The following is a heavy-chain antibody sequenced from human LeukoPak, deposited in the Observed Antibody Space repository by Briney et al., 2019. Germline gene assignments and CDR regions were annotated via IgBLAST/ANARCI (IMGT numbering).Heavy chain of an antibody. CDR3: ARAVIAAAATFDY. Sequence: ASVKVSCKASGGTFTSYAISWVRHAPGQGPAWMGRISPVFGTANYAQEFQGRVTITADECTGTAYMELSSLRSEDTAVYYCARAVIAAAATFDYWGQGTLVTVSS. D-gene: IGHD6-13*01. J-gene: IGHJ4*02. V-gene: IGHV1-69*13. CDR1: GGTFTSYA. CDR2: ISPVFGTA.